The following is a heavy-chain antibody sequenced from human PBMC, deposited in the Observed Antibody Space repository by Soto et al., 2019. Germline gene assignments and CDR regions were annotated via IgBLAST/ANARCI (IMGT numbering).Heavy chain of an antibody. CDR2: ISYDGSNK. J-gene: IGHJ5*02. CDR3: AREAPMSGRCYDA. Sequence: QVQLVESGGGVVQPGRSLRLSCAASGFTFSSYAMHWVRQAPGKGLEWVAVISYDGSNKYYADSVKGRFTISRDNSKNTLYLQVNCLRAEDTAVYYCAREAPMSGRCYDAWGQGTLVTVSS. V-gene: IGHV3-30-3*01. D-gene: IGHD2-15*01. CDR1: GFTFSSYA.